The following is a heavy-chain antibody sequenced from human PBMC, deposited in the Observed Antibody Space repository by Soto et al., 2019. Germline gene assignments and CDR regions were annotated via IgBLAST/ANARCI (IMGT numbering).Heavy chain of an antibody. CDR2: ISYDGSNK. Sequence: GGSLRLSCAASGFTFSSYAMHWVRQAPGKGLEWVAVISYDGSNKYYADSVKGRFTISRDNSKNTLYLQMNSLRAEDTAVYYCARAGSTVVVPAALIDYWGQGTLVTVSS. CDR1: GFTFSSYA. J-gene: IGHJ4*02. V-gene: IGHV3-30-3*01. CDR3: ARAGSTVVVPAALIDY. D-gene: IGHD2-2*01.